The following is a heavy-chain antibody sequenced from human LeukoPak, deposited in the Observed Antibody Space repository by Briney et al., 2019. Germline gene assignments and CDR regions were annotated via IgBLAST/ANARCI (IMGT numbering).Heavy chain of an antibody. CDR1: GFTFSSYT. J-gene: IGHJ4*02. D-gene: IGHD1-26*01. Sequence: GGSLRLSCAASGFTFSSYTMSWVRQAPGKGLEWVSAISGSGGSTYYADSVKGRFTISRDNSKNTLYLQMNSLRAEDTAVYYCAKGGRGELHHFDYWGQGTLVTVSS. V-gene: IGHV3-23*01. CDR3: AKGGRGELHHFDY. CDR2: ISGSGGST.